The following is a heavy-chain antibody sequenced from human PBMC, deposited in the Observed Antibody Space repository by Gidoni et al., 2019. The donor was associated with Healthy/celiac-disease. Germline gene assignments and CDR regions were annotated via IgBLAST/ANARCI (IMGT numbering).Heavy chain of an antibody. V-gene: IGHV3-21*01. D-gene: IGHD3-22*01. CDR3: ARDDADYDSSGYLYGMDV. CDR1: GFTFSSYS. CDR2: ISSSSSYI. J-gene: IGHJ6*02. Sequence: EVQLVESGGGLVKPGGSLRLSCAASGFTFSSYSMNWVRQAPGKGLEWVSSISSSSSYIYYAESVRGRFTISRDNAKNSLYLQMNSLRAEDTAVYYCARDDADYDSSGYLYGMDVWGQGTTVTVSS.